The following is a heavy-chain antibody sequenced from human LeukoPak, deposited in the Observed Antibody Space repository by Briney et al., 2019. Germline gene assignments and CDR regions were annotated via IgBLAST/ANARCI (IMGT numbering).Heavy chain of an antibody. J-gene: IGHJ4*02. D-gene: IGHD3-3*01. CDR2: LNPNSGDT. V-gene: IGHV1-8*01. Sequence: ASVKVSCKASGYTFSSYDINWVRQAPGQGLEWMGWLNPNSGDTVYAQKFQGRLTITRTTSISTAYMELSSLRSEDTAVYYCAREAIFGVIYDWGQGTLVTVSS. CDR1: GYTFSSYD. CDR3: AREAIFGVIYD.